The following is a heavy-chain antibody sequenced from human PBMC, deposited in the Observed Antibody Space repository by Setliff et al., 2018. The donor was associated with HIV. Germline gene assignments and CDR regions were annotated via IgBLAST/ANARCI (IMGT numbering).Heavy chain of an antibody. CDR2: IYHSEST. D-gene: IGHD3-3*01. Sequence: SETLSLTCAVYGGSLSGYYWSWIRRAPGKGLEWIGSIYHSESTYYNPSLKSRVTISVDTSKNQFSLKLSSVIAADTAVYYCARIFGDQGYYYGMDVWGQGTTVTVSS. CDR3: ARIFGDQGYYYGMDV. J-gene: IGHJ6*02. V-gene: IGHV4-34*01. CDR1: GGSLSGYY.